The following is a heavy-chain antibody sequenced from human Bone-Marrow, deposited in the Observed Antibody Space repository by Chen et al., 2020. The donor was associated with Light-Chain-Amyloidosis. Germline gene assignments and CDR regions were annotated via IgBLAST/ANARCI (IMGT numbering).Heavy chain of an antibody. D-gene: IGHD5-12*01. CDR3: ARRRDGYNFDY. CDR2: ISPDDSDA. CDR1: GYTFPNYW. J-gene: IGHJ4*02. V-gene: IGHV5-51*01. Sequence: EVQLEQSGPEVKKPGESLKISCKGSGYTFPNYWLGWVRQMPGQGLEWMGVISPDDSDARYSPSFEGQVTISADKSITTAYLQWRSLKASDTAMYYCARRRDGYNFDYWGQGTLVTVSS.